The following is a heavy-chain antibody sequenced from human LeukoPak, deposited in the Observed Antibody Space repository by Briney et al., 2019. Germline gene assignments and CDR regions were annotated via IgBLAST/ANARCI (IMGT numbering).Heavy chain of an antibody. D-gene: IGHD2-2*01. Sequence: ASVKVSCKASGYTFTGYYMHWVRQAPGPRLEWMGWINPNSGGTNYAQKFQGWVTMTRDTSISTAYMELSRLRSDDTAVYYCARGQDIVVVPAATNWFDPWGQGTLVTVSS. J-gene: IGHJ5*02. V-gene: IGHV1-2*04. CDR2: INPNSGGT. CDR1: GYTFTGYY. CDR3: ARGQDIVVVPAATNWFDP.